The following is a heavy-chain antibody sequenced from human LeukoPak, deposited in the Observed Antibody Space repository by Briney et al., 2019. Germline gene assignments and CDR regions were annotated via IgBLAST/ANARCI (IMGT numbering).Heavy chain of an antibody. CDR3: ATEGDIGFGYRY. V-gene: IGHV3-7*01. D-gene: IGHD5-18*01. CDR1: GFTFSDFW. CDR2: IKKKDGGEK. Sequence: SGGSLRLSCAASGFTFSDFWMSWVRQTPGKGLEWVANIKKKDGGEKNYVDSVKGRFTISRDNAKNSLYLQMNSLRVDDTAVYYCATEGDIGFGYRYWGQGTLVTVSS. J-gene: IGHJ4*02.